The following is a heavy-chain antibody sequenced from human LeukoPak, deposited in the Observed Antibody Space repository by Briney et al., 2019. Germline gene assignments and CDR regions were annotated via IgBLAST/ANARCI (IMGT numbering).Heavy chain of an antibody. V-gene: IGHV3-23*01. J-gene: IGHJ3*02. D-gene: IGHD3-9*01. CDR2: ISGSGGST. CDR3: AKVPFDWLSPHGAFDI. Sequence: GGSLRLSCAASGFTFSSYAMSWVRQAPGKGLEWVSAISGSGGSTYYADSAKGRFTISRDNAKNSLYLQMNSLRAEDTAVYYCAKVPFDWLSPHGAFDIWGQGTMVTVSS. CDR1: GFTFSSYA.